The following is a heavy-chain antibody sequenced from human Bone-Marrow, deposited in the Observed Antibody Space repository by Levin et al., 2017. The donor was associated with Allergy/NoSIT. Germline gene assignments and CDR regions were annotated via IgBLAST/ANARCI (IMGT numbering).Heavy chain of an antibody. J-gene: IGHJ6*02. V-gene: IGHV4-61*01. CDR2: INYRGVT. D-gene: IGHD5/OR15-5a*01. Sequence: SLTLSLPCSVSGGSVRSGTYYWSWIRRPPGKGLEWIGYINYRGVTKYNPSLKSRVTISVDTSKNQFSLKVPSVTAADTAVYYCARNRIIVSGGNDYYYGMDVWGQGTTVTVSS. CDR1: GGSVRSGTYY. CDR3: ARNRIIVSGGNDYYYGMDV.